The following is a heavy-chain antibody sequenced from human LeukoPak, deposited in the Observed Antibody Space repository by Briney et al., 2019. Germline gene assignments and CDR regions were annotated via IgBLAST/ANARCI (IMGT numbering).Heavy chain of an antibody. CDR3: ARSFLNEWEHSDFDY. D-gene: IGHD1-26*01. CDR1: GGSISSSSYY. CDR2: IYYSGST. Sequence: SETLSLTCTVSGGSISSSSYYWGWIRQPPGKGLEWIGSIYYSGSTYYNPSLKSRVTISVDTSKNQFSLKLSSVTAADTAVYYCARSFLNEWEHSDFDYWGQGTLVTVSS. V-gene: IGHV4-39*07. J-gene: IGHJ4*02.